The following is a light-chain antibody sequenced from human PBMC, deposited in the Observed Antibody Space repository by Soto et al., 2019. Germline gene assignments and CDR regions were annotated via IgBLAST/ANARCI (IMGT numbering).Light chain of an antibody. CDR1: QSVGSH. CDR2: GAF. V-gene: IGKV3-15*01. CDR3: QQYDNWPPFT. J-gene: IGKJ3*01. Sequence: EIVMTQSPATLSVSPGERATLSCRASQSVGSHLAWYQQRPGQAPRLLIYGAFYRATGISARFSGSGSGTDFTLTISSLQSEDFAVYYCQQYDNWPPFTFGPGTKVDIK.